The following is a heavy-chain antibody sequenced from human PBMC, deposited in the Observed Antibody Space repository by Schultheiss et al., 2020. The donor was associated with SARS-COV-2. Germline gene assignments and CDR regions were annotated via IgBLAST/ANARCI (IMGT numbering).Heavy chain of an antibody. CDR2: IYYSGST. J-gene: IGHJ4*02. D-gene: IGHD6-13*01. CDR3: ARESTENSSSSDY. V-gene: IGHV4-61*08. Sequence: SETLSLTCTVSGGSISSGGYYWSWIRQHPGKGLEWIGYIYYSGSTNYNPSLKSRVTISVDTSKNQFSLKLSSVTAADTAVYYCARESTENSSSSDYWGQGTLVTVSS. CDR1: GGSISSGGYY.